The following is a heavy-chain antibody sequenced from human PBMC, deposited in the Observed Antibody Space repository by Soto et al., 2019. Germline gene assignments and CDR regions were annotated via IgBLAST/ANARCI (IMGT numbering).Heavy chain of an antibody. CDR1: GFTFSSYW. CDR2: INSDGSST. J-gene: IGHJ4*02. V-gene: IGHV3-74*01. Sequence: EVQLVESGGGLVQPGGSLRLSCAASGFTFSSYWMHWVRQAPGKGLVWVSRINSDGSSTSYADSVKGRFTISRDNAKNTLELQMNSLRAEDTAVYYCAIRASYYDSSGYFDYWGQGTLVTVSS. CDR3: AIRASYYDSSGYFDY. D-gene: IGHD3-22*01.